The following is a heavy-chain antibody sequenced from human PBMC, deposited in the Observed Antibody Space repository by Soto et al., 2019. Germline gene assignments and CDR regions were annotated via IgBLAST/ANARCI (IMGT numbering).Heavy chain of an antibody. Sequence: SVKVSFKASGCTFSSYAISWVRQAPGQGPEWMGGIIPIFGTINYAQKFQGRVTITADKSTSTAYMELSSLRSEDTAVYYCARGGEGTDGHDYYGMEVWGQGTTVIVSS. CDR2: IIPIFGTI. J-gene: IGHJ6*01. CDR3: ARGGEGTDGHDYYGMEV. D-gene: IGHD1-1*01. CDR1: GCTFSSYA. V-gene: IGHV1-69*06.